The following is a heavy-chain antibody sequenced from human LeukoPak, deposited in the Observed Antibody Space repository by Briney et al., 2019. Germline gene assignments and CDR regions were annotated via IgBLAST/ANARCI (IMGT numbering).Heavy chain of an antibody. CDR3: ARETFSGSIVVVPAAPYGMDV. CDR2: ISSSSSYI. V-gene: IGHV3-21*01. CDR1: GFTFSSYS. J-gene: IGHJ6*02. Sequence: GGSLRLSCAASGFTFSSYSMNWVRQAPGKGLEWVSSISSSSSYIYYADSVKGRFTISRDNAKNSLYLQMNSLRAEDTAVYYCARETFSGSIVVVPAAPYGMDVWGQGTTVTVS. D-gene: IGHD2-2*01.